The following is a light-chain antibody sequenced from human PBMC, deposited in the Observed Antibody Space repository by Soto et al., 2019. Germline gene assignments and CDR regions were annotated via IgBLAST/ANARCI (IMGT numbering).Light chain of an antibody. Sequence: IQMTQSPSSLSASVGDRVTITCQASRDIDNYLNWYQQKPGKAPNLLIYDASNLETGVPLRFSGSRAGTHFTLTISSLQPKDIGTSYDHQYDNRPFNFGQGTKMESK. V-gene: IGKV1-33*01. J-gene: IGKJ2*01. CDR1: RDIDNY. CDR3: HQYDNRPFN. CDR2: DAS.